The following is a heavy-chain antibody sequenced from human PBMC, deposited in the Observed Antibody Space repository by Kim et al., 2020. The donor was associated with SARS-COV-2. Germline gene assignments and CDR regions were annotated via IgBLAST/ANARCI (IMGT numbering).Heavy chain of an antibody. J-gene: IGHJ5*02. CDR3: ARQAGYCSSTSCYTPLRFLGGRRSGLDP. Sequence: SETLSLTCTVSGGSISSSSYYWGWIRQPPGKGLEWIGSIYYSGSTYYNPSLKSRVTISVDTSKNQFSLKLSSVTAADTAVYYCARQAGYCSSTSCYTPLRFLGGRRSGLDPWGQGTLVTVSS. V-gene: IGHV4-39*01. CDR2: IYYSGST. D-gene: IGHD2-2*02. CDR1: GGSISSSSYY.